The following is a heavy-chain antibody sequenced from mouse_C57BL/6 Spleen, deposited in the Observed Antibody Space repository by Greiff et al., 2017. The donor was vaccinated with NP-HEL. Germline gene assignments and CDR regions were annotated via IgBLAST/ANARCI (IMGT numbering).Heavy chain of an antibody. CDR1: GYTFTSYW. J-gene: IGHJ3*01. D-gene: IGHD2-4*01. CDR3: ARDYYDRAWFAY. V-gene: IGHV1-64*01. Sequence: QVQLQQPGAELVKPGASVKLSCKASGYTFTSYWMHWVKPRPGQGLEWIGMIHPNSGSTNYNEKFKSKATLTVDKSSSTAYMQLSSLTAEDSAVYYCARDYYDRAWFAYWGQGTLVTVSA. CDR2: IHPNSGST.